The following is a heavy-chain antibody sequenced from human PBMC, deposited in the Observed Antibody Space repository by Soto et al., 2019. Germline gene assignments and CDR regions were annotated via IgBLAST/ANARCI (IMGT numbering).Heavy chain of an antibody. CDR2: IIPIFGTA. J-gene: IGHJ6*02. D-gene: IGHD3-10*01. Sequence: QVQLVQSGAEVKKPGSSVKVSCKASGGTFSSYAISWVRQAPGQGLEWMGGIIPIFGTANYAQKFQGRVTITAEXSXSXXYMGLRTVRAEDTAVYNSARHTVRGGTAYCYGMAAGGQGTTVPVS. V-gene: IGHV1-69*12. CDR1: GGTFSSYA. CDR3: ARHTVRGGTAYCYGMAA.